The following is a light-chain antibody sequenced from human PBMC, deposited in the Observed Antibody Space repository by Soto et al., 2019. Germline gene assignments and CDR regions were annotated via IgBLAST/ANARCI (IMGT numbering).Light chain of an antibody. J-gene: IGKJ5*01. CDR2: DVS. V-gene: IGKV1-5*01. CDR3: QQYHRYST. CDR1: QSISAW. Sequence: DIQMTQSPSTLSASLGDRVTITCRASQSISAWLAWYQQKPGKAPNXLIYDVSTLDSGVPSRFSGSASGTEFTLTISSLESDDFATYYCQQYHRYSTFGQGTRLEIK.